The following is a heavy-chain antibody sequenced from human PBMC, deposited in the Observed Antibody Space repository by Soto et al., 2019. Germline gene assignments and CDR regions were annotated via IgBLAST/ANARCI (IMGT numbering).Heavy chain of an antibody. D-gene: IGHD3-22*01. Sequence: SETLSLTCAVYGGSFSGYYWSWIRQPPGKGLEWIGEINHSGSTNYNPSLKSRVTISVDTSKNQFSLKLSSVTAADTAVYYCARGKGWLFQPTYNWFDPWGQGTLVTISS. CDR3: ARGKGWLFQPTYNWFDP. CDR1: GGSFSGYY. V-gene: IGHV4-34*01. J-gene: IGHJ5*02. CDR2: INHSGST.